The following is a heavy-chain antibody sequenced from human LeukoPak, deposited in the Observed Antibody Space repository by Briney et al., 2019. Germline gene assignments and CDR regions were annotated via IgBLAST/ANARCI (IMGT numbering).Heavy chain of an antibody. CDR2: ISAYNGNT. J-gene: IGHJ6*03. Sequence: GASVKVSCKASGYTFTSYGISRVRQAPGQGLEWMGWISAYNGNTNYAQKLQGRVTMTTDTSTSTAYMELRSLRSDDTAVYYCARTGGYGRYYYYYYMDVWGEGTTVTVSS. V-gene: IGHV1-18*01. CDR1: GYTFTSYG. CDR3: ARTGGYGRYYYYYYMDV. D-gene: IGHD3-22*01.